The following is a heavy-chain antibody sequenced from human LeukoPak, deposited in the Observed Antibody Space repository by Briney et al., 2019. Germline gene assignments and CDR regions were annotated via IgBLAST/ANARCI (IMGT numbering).Heavy chain of an antibody. J-gene: IGHJ4*02. CDR3: ARVGRSGAHPDFDY. CDR1: GASISTYS. CDR2: IYTGGST. D-gene: IGHD3-3*01. Sequence: SETLSLTCTASGASISTYSWSWIRQPAGKGLEWIGRIYTGGSTNYNPSLKSRVTMSVDTSKNQFSLNLSSVTAADTAVYFCARVGRSGAHPDFDYWGQGTLVTVSS. V-gene: IGHV4-4*07.